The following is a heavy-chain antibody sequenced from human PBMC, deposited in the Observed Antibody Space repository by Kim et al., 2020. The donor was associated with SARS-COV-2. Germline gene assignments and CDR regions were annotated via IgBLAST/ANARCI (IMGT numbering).Heavy chain of an antibody. CDR3: AKDRQLGHDYYYGMDV. V-gene: IGHV3-9*01. J-gene: IGHJ6*02. Sequence: GGSLRLSCAASGFTFGDYAMHWVRQAPGKGLEWVSGISWNSGSIGYADSVKGRFTISRDNAKNSLYLQMNSLRAEDTALYYCAKDRQLGHDYYYGMDVWGQGTTVTVSS. D-gene: IGHD6-6*01. CDR2: ISWNSGSI. CDR1: GFTFGDYA.